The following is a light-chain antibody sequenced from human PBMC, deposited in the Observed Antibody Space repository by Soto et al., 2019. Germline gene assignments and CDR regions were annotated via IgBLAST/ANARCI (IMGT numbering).Light chain of an antibody. CDR1: QTVGIT. CDR2: DAS. J-gene: IGKJ3*01. V-gene: IGKV3-11*01. CDR3: QQRSNWPPT. Sequence: IVLTQSPATLSLSPGERASLSCRASQTVGITLAWYQQRPGQAPRLLIYDASSRATGIPARFSGSGSGTDFTLTISSLEREDFAVYYCQQRSNWPPTFGPGTKVDIK.